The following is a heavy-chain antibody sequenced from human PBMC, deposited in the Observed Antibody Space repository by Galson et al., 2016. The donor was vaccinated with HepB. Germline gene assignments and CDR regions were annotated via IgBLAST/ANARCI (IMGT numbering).Heavy chain of an antibody. CDR3: AKDYCSDTCHLGRWNV. J-gene: IGHJ6*02. V-gene: IGHV3-30*18. CDR1: GFTFSSYG. Sequence: SLRLSCAASGFTFSSYGMHWDRQAPGKGLEWVAFISYDGSNKKYADSVKGRFTISRDNSKNTLYLQMNSLRPEDTAIYYCAKDYCSDTCHLGRWNVWGQGTPVTVSS. CDR2: ISYDGSNK. D-gene: IGHD2-15*01.